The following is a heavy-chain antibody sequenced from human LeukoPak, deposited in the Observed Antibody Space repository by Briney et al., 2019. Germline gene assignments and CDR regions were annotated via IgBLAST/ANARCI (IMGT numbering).Heavy chain of an antibody. CDR2: IKQDGSEK. J-gene: IGHJ4*02. V-gene: IGHV3-7*01. CDR3: ARDNYDFWSGSRHFDY. Sequence: GGSLRLSCAASGFTFSSYGMHWVRQAPGKGLEWVANIKQDGSEKYYVDSVKGRFTISRDNAKNSLYLQMNSLRAEDTAVYYCARDNYDFWSGSRHFDYWGQGTLVTVSS. CDR1: GFTFSSYG. D-gene: IGHD3-3*01.